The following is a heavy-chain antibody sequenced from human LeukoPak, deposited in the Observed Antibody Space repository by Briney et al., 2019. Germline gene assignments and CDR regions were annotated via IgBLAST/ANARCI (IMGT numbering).Heavy chain of an antibody. D-gene: IGHD3-22*01. V-gene: IGHV3-53*01. CDR2: IYSGGST. CDR1: GFTVSSNY. Sequence: PGGSLRLSCAASGFTVSSNYMSWVRQAPGKGLEWVSLIYSGGSTYYADSVKGRFTISRDNSKNTLYLQVNSLRVEDTAVYYCARDPSSSGSHFDYWGQGTLVTVSS. CDR3: ARDPSSSGSHFDY. J-gene: IGHJ4*02.